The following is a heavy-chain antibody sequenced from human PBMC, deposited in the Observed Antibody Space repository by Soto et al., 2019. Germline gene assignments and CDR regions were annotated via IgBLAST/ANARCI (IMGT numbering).Heavy chain of an antibody. Sequence: PGGSLRLSCAASGFTFSSYSMNWVRQAPGKGLEWVSSISSSSSYIYYADSVKGRFTISRDNAKNSLYLQMNSLRAEDTAVYYCAREVRGVINNWWFDYWGQGTLVTVSS. CDR3: AREVRGVINNWWFDY. J-gene: IGHJ4*02. CDR2: ISSSSSYI. V-gene: IGHV3-21*01. CDR1: GFTFSSYS. D-gene: IGHD3-10*01.